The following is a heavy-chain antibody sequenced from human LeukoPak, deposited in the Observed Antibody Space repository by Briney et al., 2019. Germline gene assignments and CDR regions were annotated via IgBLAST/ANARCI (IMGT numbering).Heavy chain of an antibody. V-gene: IGHV3-48*01. Sequence: GGSLRLSCAASGFIFDDYAMHWVRQAPGKGLQWVSYISSSSSTIYYADSVKGRFTISRDNAKNSLYLQMNSLRAEDTAVYYCARALWFGETFPAYWGQGTLVTVSS. CDR2: ISSSSSTI. CDR1: GFIFDDYA. CDR3: ARALWFGETFPAY. J-gene: IGHJ4*02. D-gene: IGHD3-10*01.